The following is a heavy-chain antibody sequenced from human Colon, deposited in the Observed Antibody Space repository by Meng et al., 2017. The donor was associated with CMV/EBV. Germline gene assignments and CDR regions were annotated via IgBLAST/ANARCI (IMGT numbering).Heavy chain of an antibody. J-gene: IGHJ5*02. D-gene: IGHD6-13*01. Sequence: SETLSLTCAVYGGSFSGYYWSWIRQPPGKGLEWIGEINHSGSTNYNPSLKSRVTISVDTSKNQFSLELSSVTAADTAVYYCARDSSWYSWFDPWGQGTLVTVSS. CDR1: GGSFSGYY. CDR3: ARDSSWYSWFDP. V-gene: IGHV4-34*01. CDR2: INHSGST.